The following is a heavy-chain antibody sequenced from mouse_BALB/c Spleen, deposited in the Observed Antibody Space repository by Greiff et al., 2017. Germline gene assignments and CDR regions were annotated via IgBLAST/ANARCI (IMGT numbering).Heavy chain of an antibody. CDR3: ATHWDASPAWFAY. CDR1: GYSFTSYY. CDR2: IDPFNGGT. Sequence: EVKLMESGPELMKPGASVKISCKASGYSFTSYYMHWVKQSHGKSLEWIGYIDPFNGGTSYNQKFKGKATLTVDKSSSTAYMHLSSLTSEDSAVYYCATHWDASPAWFAYWGQGTLVTVSA. D-gene: IGHD4-1*01. V-gene: IGHV1S135*01. J-gene: IGHJ3*01.